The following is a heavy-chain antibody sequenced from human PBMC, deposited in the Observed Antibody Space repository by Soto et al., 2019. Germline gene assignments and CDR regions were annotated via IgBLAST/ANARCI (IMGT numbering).Heavy chain of an antibody. CDR2: INPNSGGT. V-gene: IGHV1-2*04. D-gene: IGHD3-22*01. CDR1: GYTFTGYY. J-gene: IGHJ5*02. Sequence: ASVKVSCKASGYTFTGYYMHWVRQAPGQGLELMGWINPNSGGTNYAQKFQGWVTMTRDTSISTAYMELSRLRSDDTAVYYRAREEPYYYDSSGYGNWFDPWGQGTLVTVYS. CDR3: AREEPYYYDSSGYGNWFDP.